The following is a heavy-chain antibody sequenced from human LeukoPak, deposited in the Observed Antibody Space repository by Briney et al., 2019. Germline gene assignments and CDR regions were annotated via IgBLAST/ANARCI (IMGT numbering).Heavy chain of an antibody. CDR2: TYYRCNGSN. V-gene: IGHV6-1*01. J-gene: IGHJ3*02. D-gene: IGHD5-12*01. CDR3: AGDNDDYSDAGAFDI. CDR1: GDSVSSNSAA. Sequence: SQTLSLTCAISGDSVSSNSAAWNWIRQSPSRGLECLGRTYYRCNGSNDYSVYVISRLVINPDTSMNQFLFQLKSVTPEDTAVYYCAGDNDDYSDAGAFDIWGQGKMVTVSS.